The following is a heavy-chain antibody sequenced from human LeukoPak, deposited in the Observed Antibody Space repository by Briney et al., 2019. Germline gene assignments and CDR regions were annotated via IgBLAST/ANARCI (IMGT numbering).Heavy chain of an antibody. D-gene: IGHD2-2*03. J-gene: IGHJ4*02. CDR3: ARDLRSLMDYFDY. V-gene: IGHV1-2*02. Sequence: ASVKVSCKAFGYAFTGYYIHWVRQAPGQGLEGMGCLNPSSGATNYEQKFQGRVTMTRDTSISTAYMELSNLRSDDTAVYYCARDLRSLMDYFDYWGQGTLVTVSS. CDR2: LNPSSGAT. CDR1: GYAFTGYY.